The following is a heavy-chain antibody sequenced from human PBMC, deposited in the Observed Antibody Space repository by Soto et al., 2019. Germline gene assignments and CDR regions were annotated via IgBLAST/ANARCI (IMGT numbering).Heavy chain of an antibody. CDR1: GFTFDSHG. D-gene: IGHD4-17*01. Sequence: QVQLVESGGGAVQPGRSLRLSCAASGFTFDSHGMHWVRQAPGKGLEWVAVISSDGNNKYYADSVKGRFTISRDNFNNILYLQMSSLRADDTSLYYAAKDLLPNTVTTCGSWGQGTLVTVSS. CDR3: AKDLLPNTVTTCGS. J-gene: IGHJ5*02. CDR2: ISSDGNNK. V-gene: IGHV3-30*18.